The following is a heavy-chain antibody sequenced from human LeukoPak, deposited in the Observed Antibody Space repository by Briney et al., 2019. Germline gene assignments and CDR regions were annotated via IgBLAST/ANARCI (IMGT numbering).Heavy chain of an antibody. V-gene: IGHV3-15*01. J-gene: IGHJ3*02. CDR2: IKSKTDGGTT. CDR3: TTDQRITVFGVVVNDHGAFDI. Sequence: GGSLRLSCAASGFTFSNAWMNWVRQAPGKGLEWVGRIKSKTDGGTTDYAAPVKGRFTISRDDSKNTLYLQMNRLKTEDTAVYYCTTDQRITVFGVVVNDHGAFDIWGQGTMVTVSS. CDR1: GFTFSNAW. D-gene: IGHD3-3*01.